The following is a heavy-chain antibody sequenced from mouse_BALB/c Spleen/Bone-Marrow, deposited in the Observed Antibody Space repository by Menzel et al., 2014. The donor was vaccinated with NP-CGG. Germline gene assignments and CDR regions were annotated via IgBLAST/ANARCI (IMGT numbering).Heavy chain of an antibody. J-gene: IGHJ3*01. CDR1: GFSFNSYG. V-gene: IGHV5-9-2*01. CDR2: ISGGGSYT. CDR3: ARHAYYDQTEVSFVY. Sequence: EVQLQESGGGLVKSGGSLKLSCAAFGFSFNSYGMSWVRQTPEKRLEWVATISGGGSYTFYPDSVKGRFTISRDNAKNNLYLQLSSLRSEDTALYYCARHAYYDQTEVSFVYWGQGTLVTVSA. D-gene: IGHD2-4*01.